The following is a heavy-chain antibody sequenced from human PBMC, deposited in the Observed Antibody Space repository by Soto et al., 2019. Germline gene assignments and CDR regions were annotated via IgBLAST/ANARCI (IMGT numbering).Heavy chain of an antibody. D-gene: IGHD3-22*01. CDR3: SRSLDRSGYYYFNY. V-gene: IGHV4-31*09. J-gene: IGHJ4*02. Sequence: SETLSLTCTVSGGSISSGGYYWSWIRQHPGKGLEWIGYIYYSGSTYYNPSLKSRVTISVDRSKNQFSLKLSSVTAADTAVYYCSRSLDRSGYYYFNYWGQGTLVTVSS. CDR1: GGSISSGGYY. CDR2: IYYSGST.